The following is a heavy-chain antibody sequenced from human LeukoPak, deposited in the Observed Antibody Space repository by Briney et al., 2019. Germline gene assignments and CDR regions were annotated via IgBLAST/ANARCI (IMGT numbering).Heavy chain of an antibody. CDR1: GYTFTSYD. Sequence: ASVKVSCKASGYTFTSYDINWVRQATGQGLEWMGGIIPIFGTANYAQKFQGRVTITADESTSTAYMELSSLRSEDTAVYYCARALRFLGWYFDLWGRGTLVTVSS. J-gene: IGHJ2*01. CDR3: ARALRFLGWYFDL. V-gene: IGHV1-69*13. CDR2: IIPIFGTA. D-gene: IGHD3-3*01.